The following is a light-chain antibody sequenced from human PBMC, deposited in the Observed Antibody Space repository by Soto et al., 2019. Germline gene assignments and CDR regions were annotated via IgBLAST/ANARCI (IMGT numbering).Light chain of an antibody. CDR1: SSDVGGYNF. CDR3: SSHNPIGTLQI. V-gene: IGLV2-14*01. J-gene: IGLJ1*01. CDR2: AVS. Sequence: QSALTQPASVSGSPGQSITISCTGTSSDVGGYNFVSWYQLHPGKAPKLMIYAVSTRTSGVSNRFSGSKSGNTASLTISGLQAEDEADYYCSSHNPIGTLQIFGPGTQLTVL.